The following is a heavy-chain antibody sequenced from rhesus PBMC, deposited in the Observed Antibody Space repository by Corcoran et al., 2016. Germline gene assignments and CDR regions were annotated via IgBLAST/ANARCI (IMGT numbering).Heavy chain of an antibody. V-gene: IGHV4-122*02. CDR3: ARDTAGTDY. CDR2: STYSGST. J-gene: IGHJ4*01. Sequence: QVPLQASAPGLVTPSATLSLTCAVSGGSISIGSYYWSWIGRPPGKGREWIGESTYSGSTSDNPALKSRVTISRDTSKNQFALKLSSVTAADTAVYYGARDTAGTDYWGQGVLVTVSS. CDR1: GGSISIGSYY. D-gene: IGHD5-24*01.